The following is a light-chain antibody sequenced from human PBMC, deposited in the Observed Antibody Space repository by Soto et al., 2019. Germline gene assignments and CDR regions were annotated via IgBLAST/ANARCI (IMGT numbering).Light chain of an antibody. J-gene: IGLJ1*01. CDR3: CSYAGSSTYV. CDR2: EGS. V-gene: IGLV2-23*01. CDR1: SSDVGSYNL. Sequence: QSALTQPASVSGSPGQSITLSCTGTSSDVGSYNLVSWYQQHPGKAPKLMIYEGSKRPSGVSNRFSGSKSGNTDSLTISGLQAEDEADYYCCSYAGSSTYVFGTGTKLTVL.